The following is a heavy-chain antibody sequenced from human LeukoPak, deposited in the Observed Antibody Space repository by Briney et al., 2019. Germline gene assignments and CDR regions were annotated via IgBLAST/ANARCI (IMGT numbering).Heavy chain of an antibody. CDR3: ARARVGYNTVNFDY. J-gene: IGHJ4*02. D-gene: IGHD5-24*01. V-gene: IGHV1-8*01. Sequence: ASVKVSCKASGYTFTSYDINWVRQATGQGLEWMGWMNPNSGNTGYAQKFQGRVTVTRNTSISTAYMELSSLRSEDTAVYYCARARVGYNTVNFDYWGQGTLVTVSS. CDR1: GYTFTSYD. CDR2: MNPNSGNT.